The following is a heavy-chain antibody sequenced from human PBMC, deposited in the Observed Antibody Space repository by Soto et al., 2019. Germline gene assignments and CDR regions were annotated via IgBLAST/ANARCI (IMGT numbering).Heavy chain of an antibody. CDR2: IKQDGTEK. J-gene: IGHJ4*02. V-gene: IGHV3-7*03. D-gene: IGHD3-3*01. Sequence: PGESLKISCAASGFTFSSYWMSWVRQAPGKGLAWVADIKQDGTEKYYVDSVKGRFTISRDNAKNSLYLQMNSLRAEDTAVYYCARDKYYDFWIGYSNYYFDYWGQGALVTVSS. CDR3: ARDKYYDFWIGYSNYYFDY. CDR1: GFTFSSYW.